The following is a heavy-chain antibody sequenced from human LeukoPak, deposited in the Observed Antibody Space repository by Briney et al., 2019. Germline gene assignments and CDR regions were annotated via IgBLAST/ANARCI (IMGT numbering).Heavy chain of an antibody. CDR2: ISYDGSNK. CDR1: GFTFSSYA. Sequence: GRSLRLSCAASGFTFSSYAMHWVRQAPGKGLEWVAVISYDGSNKYYADSVKGRFTISRDNSKNTLYLQMHSLRAEDTAVYYCARDTIAVAGTGVDYWGQGTLVTVSS. D-gene: IGHD6-19*01. V-gene: IGHV3-30-3*01. CDR3: ARDTIAVAGTGVDY. J-gene: IGHJ4*02.